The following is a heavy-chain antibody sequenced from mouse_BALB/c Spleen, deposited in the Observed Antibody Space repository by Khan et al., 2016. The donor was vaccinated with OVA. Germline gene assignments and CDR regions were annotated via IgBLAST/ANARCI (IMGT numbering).Heavy chain of an antibody. CDR3: TRSGDSAWFAY. Sequence: VQLQQSGAELVRPGALVKLSCKASGFNIKDYYMHWVKQRPGQGLEWIGWNDPENGETVYDPKFQGRANITSDPSSNTAYLQRSWLTTEDTDVYYWTRSGDSAWFAYWGQGTPVTVS. J-gene: IGHJ3*01. CDR2: NDPENGET. V-gene: IGHV14-1*02. CDR1: GFNIKDYY.